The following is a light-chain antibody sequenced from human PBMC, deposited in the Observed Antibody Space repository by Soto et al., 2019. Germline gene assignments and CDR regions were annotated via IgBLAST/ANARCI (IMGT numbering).Light chain of an antibody. Sequence: DIQLTQSPSFLSASIGDRVTITCRASRGIDNYLAWYQQKPAEAPKLLIHTASTLQSGVPSRFSGSGFGTEFTFTISSLQPEDFATYYCQHRHSYPITFGQGTRLEIK. J-gene: IGKJ5*01. CDR2: TAS. CDR3: QHRHSYPIT. V-gene: IGKV1-9*01. CDR1: RGIDNY.